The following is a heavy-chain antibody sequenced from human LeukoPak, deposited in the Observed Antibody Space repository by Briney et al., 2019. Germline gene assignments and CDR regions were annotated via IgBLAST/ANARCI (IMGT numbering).Heavy chain of an antibody. CDR3: VSMVREYYYYYMDV. Sequence: SETLSLTCTVSGGSFSTYYWSWIRQPPGKGLEWIGSIYHSGSTYYNPSLKSRVTISVDTSKNQFSLKLSSVTAADTAVYYCVSMVREYYYYYMDVWGKGTTVTISS. D-gene: IGHD3-10*01. J-gene: IGHJ6*03. CDR2: IYHSGST. CDR1: GGSFSTYY. V-gene: IGHV4-59*04.